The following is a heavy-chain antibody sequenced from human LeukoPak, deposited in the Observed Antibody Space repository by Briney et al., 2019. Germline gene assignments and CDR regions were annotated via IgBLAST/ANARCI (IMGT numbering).Heavy chain of an antibody. CDR2: IYTSGST. J-gene: IGHJ6*03. CDR1: GGSISSGSYY. CDR3: ARATMGNYYYYYYMDV. D-gene: IGHD3-10*01. V-gene: IGHV4-61*02. Sequence: PSQTLSLTCTVSGGSISSGSYYWSWIRQPAGNGLDWIGLIYTSGSTNYHRSLKSRVTITVDTSKNQFYLTLSSVTAADTAVYYCARATMGNYYYYYYMDVWGKGTTVTVSS.